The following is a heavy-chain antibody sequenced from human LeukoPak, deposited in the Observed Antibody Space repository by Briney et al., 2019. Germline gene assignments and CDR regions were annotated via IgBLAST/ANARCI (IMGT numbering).Heavy chain of an antibody. V-gene: IGHV4-59*01. CDR3: ARAPRDITMVRGVPPVYFDY. Sequence: SETLSLTCTVSGGSISSYYWSWIRQPPGKGLEWIGYIYYSGSTNYNPSLKSRVTISVDTSKNQFSLKLSSVTAADTAVYYCARAPRDITMVRGVPPVYFDYWGQGTLVTVSS. D-gene: IGHD3-10*01. J-gene: IGHJ4*02. CDR1: GGSISSYY. CDR2: IYYSGST.